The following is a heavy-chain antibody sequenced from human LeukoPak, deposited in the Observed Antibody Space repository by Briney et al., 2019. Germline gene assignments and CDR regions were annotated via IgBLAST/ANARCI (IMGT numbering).Heavy chain of an antibody. D-gene: IGHD2-2*01. J-gene: IGHJ4*02. Sequence: ASVKVSCKASGYTFTGYYMHWVRQAPGQGLEWMGWINPGSGATNCAQRFHGRVTMTRDTSISTVYMELSRLRSDDTAVYYCXXXXXEYCSSINCHASDYWGQGTLVTVSS. CDR1: GYTFTGYY. V-gene: IGHV1-2*02. CDR2: INPGSGAT. CDR3: XXXXXEYCSSINCHASDY.